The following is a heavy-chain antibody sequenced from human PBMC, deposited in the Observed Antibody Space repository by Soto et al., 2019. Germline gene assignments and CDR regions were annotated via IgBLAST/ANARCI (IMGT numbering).Heavy chain of an antibody. CDR2: ISYDGSNK. CDR3: ARALASAADPTYYYYRMDV. CDR1: GFTFSSYA. Sequence: QVQLVESGGGVVQPGRSLRLSCAASGFTFSSYAMHWVRQAPGKGLEWVAVISYDGSNKYYADSVKGRFTISRDNSKNTLYLHMNSLRAEDTAVYYCARALASAADPTYYYYRMDVWGQGTTVTVSS. D-gene: IGHD6-13*01. J-gene: IGHJ6*02. V-gene: IGHV3-30-3*01.